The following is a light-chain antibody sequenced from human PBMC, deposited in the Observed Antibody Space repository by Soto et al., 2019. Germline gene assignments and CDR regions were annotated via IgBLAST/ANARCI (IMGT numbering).Light chain of an antibody. J-gene: IGKJ5*01. CDR2: DAS. Sequence: EIVLTQSPATLSLSPGERATLSCRASRSVRSYLAWYQQKPGQAPRLLIYDASNRAAGIPARFSGSGSETDFTLTISSLEPEDFAVYYCQQRYTWPPFTFGQGTRLEIK. CDR3: QQRYTWPPFT. V-gene: IGKV3-11*01. CDR1: RSVRSY.